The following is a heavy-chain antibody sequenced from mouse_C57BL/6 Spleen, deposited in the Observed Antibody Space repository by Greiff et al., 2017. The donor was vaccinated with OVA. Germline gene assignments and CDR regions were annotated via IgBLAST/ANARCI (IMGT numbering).Heavy chain of an antibody. Sequence: QVQLQQPGAELVRPGSSVKLSCKAFGTTFTGYWLDWVRRSPGQGLDWIGNFYPSDSETHYNQKFKDKATLTVDKSSSTAYMQLSSLTSEDSAVYYGARTGLGWLLVLYAMDYWGQGTSVTVSS. J-gene: IGHJ4*01. D-gene: IGHD2-3*01. CDR2: FYPSDSET. CDR1: GTTFTGYW. CDR3: ARTGLGWLLVLYAMDY. V-gene: IGHV1-61*01.